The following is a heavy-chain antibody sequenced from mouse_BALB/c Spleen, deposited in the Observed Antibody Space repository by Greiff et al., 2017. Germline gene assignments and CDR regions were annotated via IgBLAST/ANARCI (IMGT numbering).Heavy chain of an antibody. CDR2: IDTSDSYT. J-gene: IGHJ4*01. CDR3: ARSGDYDENYAMDY. CDR1: GYTFTDYW. Sequence: QVQLKQPGAELVMPGASVKMSCKASGYTFTDYWMHWVKQRPGQGLEWIGAIDTSDSYTSYNQKFKGKATLTVDESSSTAYMQLSSLTSEDSAVYYCARSGDYDENYAMDYWGQGTSVTVSS. D-gene: IGHD2-4*01. V-gene: IGHV1-69*01.